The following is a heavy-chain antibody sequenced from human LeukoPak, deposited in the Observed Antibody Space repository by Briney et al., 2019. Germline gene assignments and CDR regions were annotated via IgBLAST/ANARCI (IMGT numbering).Heavy chain of an antibody. V-gene: IGHV3-23*01. Sequence: GGSLRLSYAASGFTFSNYAMSWVRQAPGKGLEWVSAISGSGGNTYYADSVKGRFTISRDNAKNSLYLQMNSLRAEDTAVYYCARLRYCSSTSCSDAEGWFDPWGQGTLVTVSS. J-gene: IGHJ5*02. D-gene: IGHD2-2*01. CDR3: ARLRYCSSTSCSDAEGWFDP. CDR1: GFTFSNYA. CDR2: ISGSGGNT.